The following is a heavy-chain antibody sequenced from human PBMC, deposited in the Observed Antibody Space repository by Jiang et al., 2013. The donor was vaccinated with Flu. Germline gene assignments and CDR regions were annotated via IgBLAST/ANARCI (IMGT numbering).Heavy chain of an antibody. CDR2: INPNSGGT. CDR3: ARGEVEEYSSSSVSPADPYNWFDP. J-gene: IGHJ5*02. Sequence: SGAEVKKPGASVKVSCKASGYTFTGYYMHWVRQAPGQGLEWMGWINPNSGGTNYAQKFQGWVTMTRDTSISTAYMELSRLRSDDTAVYYCARGEVEEYSSSSVSPADPYNWFDPWGQGTLVTVSS. CDR1: GYTFTGYY. V-gene: IGHV1-2*04. D-gene: IGHD6-6*01.